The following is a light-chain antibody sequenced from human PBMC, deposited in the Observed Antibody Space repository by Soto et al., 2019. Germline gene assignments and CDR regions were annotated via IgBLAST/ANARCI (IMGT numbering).Light chain of an antibody. Sequence: DIQMTQSAATLSASLGDRVTITCGASKNINTWVAWYQQKQGKAPKLLIYDASSLESGVPSRVSGSGSGTEFTLTISSLQTEDFATYYCQQSYSIPRTFGQGTKVDIK. CDR3: QQSYSIPRT. J-gene: IGKJ1*01. V-gene: IGKV1-5*01. CDR2: DAS. CDR1: KNINTW.